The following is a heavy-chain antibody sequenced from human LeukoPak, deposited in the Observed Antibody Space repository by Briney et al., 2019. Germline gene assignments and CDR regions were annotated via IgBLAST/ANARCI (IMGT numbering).Heavy chain of an antibody. CDR3: ARQYYGSGILDY. V-gene: IGHV3-33*01. J-gene: IGHJ4*02. CDR1: GFTFSSYG. Sequence: GRSLRLSCAASGFTFSSYGMHWVRQAPGKGLEWVAVIWYDGSNKYYADSVKGRFTISRDNSKNTLYLQMNSLRAEDTAVYYCARQYYGSGILDYWSQGTLVTVSS. CDR2: IWYDGSNK. D-gene: IGHD3-10*01.